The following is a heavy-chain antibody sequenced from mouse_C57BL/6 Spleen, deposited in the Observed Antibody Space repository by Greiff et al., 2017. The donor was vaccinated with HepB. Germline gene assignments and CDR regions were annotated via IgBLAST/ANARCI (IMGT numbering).Heavy chain of an antibody. D-gene: IGHD4-1*02. J-gene: IGHJ2*01. Sequence: EVQGVESGGGLVKPGGSLKLSCAASGFTFSSYAMSWVRQTPEKRLEWVATISDGGSYTYYPDNVKGRFTISRDNAKNNRYLQMSHLKSEDTAMYYCARDQLRYYFDYWGQGTTLTVSS. CDR3: ARDQLRYYFDY. CDR1: GFTFSSYA. CDR2: ISDGGSYT. V-gene: IGHV5-4*01.